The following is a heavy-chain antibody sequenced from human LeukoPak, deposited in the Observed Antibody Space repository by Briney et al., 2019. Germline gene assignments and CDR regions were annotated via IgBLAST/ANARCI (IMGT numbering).Heavy chain of an antibody. Sequence: GRSLRLSCAASGFTFSSYAMHWVRQAPGKGLEWVAVISYDGSNKYYADSVKGRFTISRDNSKNTLYLQMNSLRAEDTAVYYCANLRRRWEPYYFDYWGQGTLVTVSS. CDR1: GFTFSSYA. CDR3: ANLRRRWEPYYFDY. V-gene: IGHV3-30-3*01. CDR2: ISYDGSNK. J-gene: IGHJ4*02. D-gene: IGHD1-26*01.